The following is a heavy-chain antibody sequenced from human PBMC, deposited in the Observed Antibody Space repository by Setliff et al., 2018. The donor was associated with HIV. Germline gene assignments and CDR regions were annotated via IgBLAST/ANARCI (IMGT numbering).Heavy chain of an antibody. D-gene: IGHD6-13*01. Sequence: GGSLRLSCAASGFIFSSYAMHWVRQAPGKGLEWVAVMSYDGNNKYYADSEKGRFTISRDNSKNTLYLQMNSLRAADTAVYYCAKDAFPVSNTWYGGIDCWGQGTLVTVSS. J-gene: IGHJ4*02. CDR1: GFIFSSYA. CDR3: AKDAFPVSNTWYGGIDC. CDR2: MSYDGNNK. V-gene: IGHV3-30*07.